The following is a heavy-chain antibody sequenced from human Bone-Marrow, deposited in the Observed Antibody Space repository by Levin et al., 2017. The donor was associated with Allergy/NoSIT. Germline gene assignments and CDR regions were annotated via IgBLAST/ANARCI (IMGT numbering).Heavy chain of an antibody. D-gene: IGHD3-22*01. CDR2: IYHRGVT. Sequence: GSLRLSCEVSGDTISSSNWWSWVRQSPGKGLEWIGEIYHRGVTNYKPSLKSRLTISVDKSKNQFSLRLTSVTAADTALYYCARDSRVGDYYDSSGYYYYNGMDVWGQGITVTVSS. V-gene: IGHV4-4*02. CDR1: GDTISSSNW. J-gene: IGHJ6*02. CDR3: ARDSRVGDYYDSSGYYYYNGMDV.